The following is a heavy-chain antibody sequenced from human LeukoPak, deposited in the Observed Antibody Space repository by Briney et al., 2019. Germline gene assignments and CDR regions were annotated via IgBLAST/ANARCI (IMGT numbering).Heavy chain of an antibody. V-gene: IGHV3-20*04. CDR1: GFTFDDYG. J-gene: IGHJ4*02. CDR3: ARGGAARPDF. CDR2: INWNGGST. Sequence: GGSLRLSCTASGFTFDDYGMNWVRQGPGKGLEWVSGINWNGGSTGYADSVKGRFTISRDNAKNSLYLQMNSLRVEDTAVYYCARGGAARPDFWGQGTLVTVSS. D-gene: IGHD6-6*01.